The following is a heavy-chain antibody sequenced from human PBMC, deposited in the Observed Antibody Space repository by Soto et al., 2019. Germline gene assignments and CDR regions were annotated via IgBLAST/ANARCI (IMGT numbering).Heavy chain of an antibody. D-gene: IGHD5-12*01. Sequence: EVQLLESGGGLVQPGGSLRLSCAASGFTFSSYAMSWVRQAPGKGLEWVSAISGSGGSTYYADSVKGRFTISRDNSKNTQYLQMNSLRAEDTDVYYRAKDGRGYRGYVHQFGYWGQGTLVTVSS. V-gene: IGHV3-23*01. CDR2: ISGSGGST. J-gene: IGHJ4*02. CDR3: AKDGRGYRGYVHQFGY. CDR1: GFTFSSYA.